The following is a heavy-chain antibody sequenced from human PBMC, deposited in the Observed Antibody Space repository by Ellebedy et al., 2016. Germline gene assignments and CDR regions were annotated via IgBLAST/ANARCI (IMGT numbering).Heavy chain of an antibody. V-gene: IGHV4-39*01. J-gene: IGHJ6*02. CDR1: GGSISSSSYY. CDR3: ARVRGVIIVLDV. Sequence: SETLSLICTVSGGSISSSSYYWGWIRQPPGKGLEWIGSIFYSGSTYYNPSLKSRVTISVNTSKNQFSLKLSSVTAADTAVYYCARVRGVIIVLDVWGQGTTVTVS. D-gene: IGHD3-10*01. CDR2: IFYSGST.